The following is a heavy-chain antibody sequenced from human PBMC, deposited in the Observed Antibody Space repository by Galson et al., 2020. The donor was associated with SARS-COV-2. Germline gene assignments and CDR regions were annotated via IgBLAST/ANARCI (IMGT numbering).Heavy chain of an antibody. CDR1: GGSISSGGYY. Sequence: ETSETLSLTCTVSGGSISSGGYYWSWIRQHPGKGLVWIGYIYYSGSTYYNPSLKSRVTISVDTSKNQFSLKLSSVTAADTAVYYCARGEAGGNRYYYYYYGMDVWGQGTTVTVSS. V-gene: IGHV4-31*03. CDR2: IYYSGST. CDR3: ARGEAGGNRYYYYYYGMDV. J-gene: IGHJ6*02. D-gene: IGHD3-16*01.